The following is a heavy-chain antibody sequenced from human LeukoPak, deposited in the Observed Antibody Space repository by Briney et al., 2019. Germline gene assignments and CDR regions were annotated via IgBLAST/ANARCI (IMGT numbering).Heavy chain of an antibody. CDR1: GGSISSYY. J-gene: IGHJ4*02. CDR3: ARGPYYYDSSGYLDFDY. V-gene: IGHV4-4*07. D-gene: IGHD3-22*01. CDR2: IYTSGST. Sequence: SETLSLTCTVSGGSISSYYWSWIRQPAGKGLEWIGRIYTSGSTNYNPSLKSRVTMSVDTSKNQFSLKLSSVTAADTAVYYCARGPYYYDSSGYLDFDYWGQGTLVTVSS.